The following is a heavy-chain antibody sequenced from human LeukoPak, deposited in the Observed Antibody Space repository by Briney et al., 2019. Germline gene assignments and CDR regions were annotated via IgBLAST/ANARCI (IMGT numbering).Heavy chain of an antibody. CDR1: RTSITHYF. CDR2: IYSTGDT. V-gene: IGHV4-4*07. Sequence: PLETLSLTCSVSRTSITHYFWSWIRQPAGKGLEWIGRIYSTGDTYYNPSFKGRVTMSVDTSKNQFSLSLSSVTAADTALYYCARDHCGSTSCYSARRRLYNWFDPWGQGTLVTVSS. D-gene: IGHD2-2*01. CDR3: ARDHCGSTSCYSARRRLYNWFDP. J-gene: IGHJ5*02.